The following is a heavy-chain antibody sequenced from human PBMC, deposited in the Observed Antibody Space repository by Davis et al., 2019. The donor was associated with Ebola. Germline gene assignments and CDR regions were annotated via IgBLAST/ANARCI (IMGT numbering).Heavy chain of an antibody. CDR1: GFTFSSYG. CDR3: ARAITIFGVGSGY. J-gene: IGHJ4*02. D-gene: IGHD3-3*01. CDR2: ISSSGSTI. V-gene: IGHV3-48*04. Sequence: GGSLRLSCAASGFTFSSYGMSWIRQAPGKGLEWVSYISSSGSTIYYADSVKGRFTISRDNAKNTLYLQMNSLRAEDTAVYYCARAITIFGVGSGYWGQGTLVTVSS.